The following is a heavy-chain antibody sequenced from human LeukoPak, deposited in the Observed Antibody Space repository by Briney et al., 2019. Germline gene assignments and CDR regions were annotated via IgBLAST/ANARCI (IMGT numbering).Heavy chain of an antibody. Sequence: GGSLRLSCAASGFTFSSYAMSWVRQAPWKGLEWVSAVSGSGGSTYYADSVKGRFTISRDNSKNTLYLQMNSLRAEDTAVYYCAKSQDRFYYYDSSGYSTPFYYFDYWGQGTLVTVSS. J-gene: IGHJ4*02. V-gene: IGHV3-23*01. CDR2: VSGSGGST. CDR1: GFTFSSYA. CDR3: AKSQDRFYYYDSSGYSTPFYYFDY. D-gene: IGHD3-22*01.